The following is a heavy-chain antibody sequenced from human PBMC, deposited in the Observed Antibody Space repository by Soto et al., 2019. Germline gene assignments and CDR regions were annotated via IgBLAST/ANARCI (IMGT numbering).Heavy chain of an antibody. J-gene: IGHJ6*02. CDR3: ARMGDVPYYYYGMDV. V-gene: IGHV1-46*01. D-gene: IGHD3-16*01. CDR2: INPSAGSS. Sequence: ASVKVSCKASGYTFTSFYMHWVRQAPGQGLEWMGIINPSAGSSNYAPKLQGRITMTTDTSTTTAYMELRSLRSDDTAVYYCARMGDVPYYYYGMDVWGQGTTVTVSS. CDR1: GYTFTSFY.